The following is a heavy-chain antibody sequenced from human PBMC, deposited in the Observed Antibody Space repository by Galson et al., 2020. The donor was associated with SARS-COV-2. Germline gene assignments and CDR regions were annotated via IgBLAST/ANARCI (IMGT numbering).Heavy chain of an antibody. D-gene: IGHD1-7*01. CDR1: GGSISSYY. CDR2: IYYSGST. Sequence: SETLSLTCTVSGGSISSYYWSWIRQPPGKGLEWIGYIYYSGSTNYNPSLKSRVTISVDTSKNQFSLKLSSVTAADTAVYYCARFGRGYWNYQHRLYYFDYWGQGTLVTVSS. V-gene: IGHV4-59*13. CDR3: ARFGRGYWNYQHRLYYFDY. J-gene: IGHJ4*02.